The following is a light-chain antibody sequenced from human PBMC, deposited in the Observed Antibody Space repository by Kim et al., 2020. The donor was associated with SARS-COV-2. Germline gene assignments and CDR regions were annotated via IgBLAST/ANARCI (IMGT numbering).Light chain of an antibody. V-gene: IGKV1-16*02. CDR1: HDIGNF. CDR3: QQYQTFPFT. Sequence: ASVGDGVIITCRASHDIGNFLAWYQQKPRKAPESLIYSASFLQSGVPSKFSGSGSGTDFTLTISSLQPEDSGTYYCQQYQTFPFTFGGGTKVDIK. CDR2: SAS. J-gene: IGKJ4*01.